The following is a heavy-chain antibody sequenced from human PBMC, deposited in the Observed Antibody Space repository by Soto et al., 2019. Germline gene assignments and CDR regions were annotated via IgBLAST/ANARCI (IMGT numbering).Heavy chain of an antibody. J-gene: IGHJ3*02. D-gene: IGHD3-16*02. CDR2: IYYSGST. CDR3: AKHEFGGIYPKYHDFFVI. Sequence: SETLSLTCTVSGGSISSSSYYWGWIRQPPGKGLEWIGSIYYSGSTYYNPSLKSRVTISVDTSKNQFSLKLSSVTAADTAVYNFAKHEFGGIYPKYHDFFVIGGQGTMVTVS. CDR1: GGSISSSSYY. V-gene: IGHV4-39*01.